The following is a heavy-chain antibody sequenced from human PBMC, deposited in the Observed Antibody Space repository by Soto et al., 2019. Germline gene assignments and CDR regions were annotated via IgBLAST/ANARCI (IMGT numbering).Heavy chain of an antibody. Sequence: SVKVSCKASGGTFSSYTISWVRQAPGQGLEWMGRIIPILGIANYAQKFQGRVTITADKSTSTAYMELGSLRSEDTAVYYCARAVVYYDSSGSFDYWGQGTLVTVSS. CDR3: ARAVVYYDSSGSFDY. D-gene: IGHD3-22*01. V-gene: IGHV1-69*02. J-gene: IGHJ4*02. CDR1: GGTFSSYT. CDR2: IIPILGIA.